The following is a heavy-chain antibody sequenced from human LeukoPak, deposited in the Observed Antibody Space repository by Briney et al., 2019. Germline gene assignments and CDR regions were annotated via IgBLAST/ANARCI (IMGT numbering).Heavy chain of an antibody. D-gene: IGHD3-10*01. Sequence: GGSLRLSCAASGFTFSNFEFNWVRQAPGKGLEWVSGISWNSGSIVYADSVKGRFTISRDNAKNSLYLQMNSLRAEDTALYYCAKDKNYYGSGSYDYWGQGTLVTVSS. CDR1: GFTFSNFE. CDR2: ISWNSGSI. V-gene: IGHV3-9*01. CDR3: AKDKNYYGSGSYDY. J-gene: IGHJ4*02.